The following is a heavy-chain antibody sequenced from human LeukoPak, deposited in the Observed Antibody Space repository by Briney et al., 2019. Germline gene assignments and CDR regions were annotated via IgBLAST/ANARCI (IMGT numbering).Heavy chain of an antibody. D-gene: IGHD1-7*01. CDR1: GGSISSYY. Sequence: PSETLSLTCTVSGGSISSYYWSWIRPPPGKGLEWSGNIYNSGSTNYNPHLKSRITISVDTSKNQFSLKLSSVTAADTAVYYCARGRHNWNYDCFDPWGQGTLVTVSS. J-gene: IGHJ5*02. CDR3: ARGRHNWNYDCFDP. CDR2: IYNSGST. V-gene: IGHV4-59*01.